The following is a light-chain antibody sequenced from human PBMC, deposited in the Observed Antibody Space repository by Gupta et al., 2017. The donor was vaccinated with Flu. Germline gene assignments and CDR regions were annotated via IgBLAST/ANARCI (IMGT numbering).Light chain of an antibody. CDR2: WAS. J-gene: IGKJ1*01. Sequence: DIVMTQSPDSLAVSLGERATINCRSSRSVLYNSNNKNYLAWYQQKPGQPPKLLIFWASTRESGVPDRFSGSGSGTDFTLTISSLQAEDLAVYYCQQYYATASWTFGQGTKVEIK. CDR3: QQYYATASWT. V-gene: IGKV4-1*01. CDR1: RSVLYNSNNKNY.